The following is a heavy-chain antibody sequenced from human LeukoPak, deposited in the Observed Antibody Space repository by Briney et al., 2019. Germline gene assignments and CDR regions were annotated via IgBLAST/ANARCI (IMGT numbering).Heavy chain of an antibody. D-gene: IGHD3-3*01. CDR2: ISATGTS. CDR1: GASLCGDF. Sequence: SETLSLTSTVSGASLCGDFWSWIPQPPGKTLEWIGRISATGTSDYNPSLKSRVTMSLDTSKNQFSLKWSSAPAADTAVYYCAKSEFRSFGLVHYWGQGTLVTVSS. CDR3: AKSEFRSFGLVHY. J-gene: IGHJ4*02. V-gene: IGHV4-4*07.